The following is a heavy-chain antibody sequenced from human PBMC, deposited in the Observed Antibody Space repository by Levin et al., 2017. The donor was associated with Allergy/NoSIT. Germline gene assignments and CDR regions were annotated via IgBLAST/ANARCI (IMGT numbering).Heavy chain of an antibody. J-gene: IGHJ1*01. Sequence: GESLKISCAASGFTVSSNYMSWVRQAPGKGLEWVSIIYSGGGTYHADSVKGRFTISRDNFKNTLYLQMNSLRAEDTAVYYCARLRDSGGAEFQHWGQGTLVTVSS. CDR1: GFTVSSNY. CDR3: ARLRDSGGAEFQH. D-gene: IGHD6-19*01. CDR2: IYSGGGT. V-gene: IGHV3-53*01.